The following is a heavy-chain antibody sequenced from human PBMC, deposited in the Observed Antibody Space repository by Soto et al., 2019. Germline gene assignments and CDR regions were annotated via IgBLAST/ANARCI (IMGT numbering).Heavy chain of an antibody. D-gene: IGHD6-6*01. Sequence: VKVSCKASGYTFTSYGISWVRQAPGQGLEWMGWISAYNGNTNYAQKLQGRVTMTTDTSTSTAYMELRSLRSDDTAVYYCAIFEYSSSGRSFDYWGQGTLVTVSS. V-gene: IGHV1-18*01. CDR2: ISAYNGNT. CDR3: AIFEYSSSGRSFDY. J-gene: IGHJ4*02. CDR1: GYTFTSYG.